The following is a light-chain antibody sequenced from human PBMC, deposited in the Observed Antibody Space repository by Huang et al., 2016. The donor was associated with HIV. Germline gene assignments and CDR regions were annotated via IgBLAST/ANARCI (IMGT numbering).Light chain of an antibody. CDR1: QSVGSN. CDR2: GAS. CDR3: QQYNNWPPWT. J-gene: IGKJ1*01. Sequence: EIVMTQSPATLSVSPGERATLSCRASQSVGSNLAWYQQKPGQGPRLLIYGASTRSTGIPARFSGSRSGTEFTLTISSLQSEDFAVYYCQQYNNWPPWTFGQGTKVEIK. V-gene: IGKV3-15*01.